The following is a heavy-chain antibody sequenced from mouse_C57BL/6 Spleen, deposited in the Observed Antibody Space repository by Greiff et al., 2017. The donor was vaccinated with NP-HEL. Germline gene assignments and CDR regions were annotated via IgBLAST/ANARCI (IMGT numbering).Heavy chain of an antibody. V-gene: IGHV5-9-1*02. CDR3: TRDYYGPFAY. D-gene: IGHD1-2*01. Sequence: EVKVVESGEGLVKPGGSLKLSCAASGFTFSSYAMSWVRQTPEKRLEWVAYISSGGDYIYYADTVKGRFTISRDNARNTLYLQMSSLKSEDTAMYYCTRDYYGPFAYWGQGTLVTVSA. CDR2: ISSGGDYI. J-gene: IGHJ3*01. CDR1: GFTFSSYA.